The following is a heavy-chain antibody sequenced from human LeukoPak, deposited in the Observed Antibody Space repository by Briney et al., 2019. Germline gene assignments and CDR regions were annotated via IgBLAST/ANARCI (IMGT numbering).Heavy chain of an antibody. CDR2: ISWNSGSI. Sequence: GGSLRLSCAASGFTFDDYAMHWVRQAPGKGLEWVSGISWNSGSIGYADSVKGRFTISRDNAKNSLYLQMNSLRAEDMALYYCAKGAYSITMVGSFFDYWGQGTLVTVSS. CDR1: GFTFDDYA. D-gene: IGHD3-10*01. CDR3: AKGAYSITMVGSFFDY. V-gene: IGHV3-9*03. J-gene: IGHJ4*02.